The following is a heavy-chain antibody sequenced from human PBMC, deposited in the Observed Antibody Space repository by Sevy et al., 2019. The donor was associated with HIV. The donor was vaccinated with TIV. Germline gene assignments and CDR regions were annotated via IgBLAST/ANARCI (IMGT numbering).Heavy chain of an antibody. V-gene: IGHV3-33*01. CDR2: IWYDGSNR. J-gene: IGHJ4*02. Sequence: GGSLRLSCTASGFSFNGYGMHWVRQAPGKGLEWVALIWYDGSNRSYLDSVKGRFTVSRDNSKNTLYLQMNSLRAEDMAVYYCAREGLAVAGIGYYFEYWGQGTLVTVSS. D-gene: IGHD6-19*01. CDR3: AREGLAVAGIGYYFEY. CDR1: GFSFNGYG.